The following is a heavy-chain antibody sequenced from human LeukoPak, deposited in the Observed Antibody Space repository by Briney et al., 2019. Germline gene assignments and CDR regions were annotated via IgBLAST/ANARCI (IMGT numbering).Heavy chain of an antibody. Sequence: PGGSLRLSCAASGFIFNNYGMSWVRQAPGKGLEWVSAIRGNADTTYYADSVKGRFTIFRDNYNNMLYLQMNSLRVEDTAVYYCAKGHGSSDWYYFDYWGQGTLVTVSS. CDR3: AKGHGSSDWYYFDY. V-gene: IGHV3-23*01. J-gene: IGHJ4*02. CDR2: IRGNADTT. D-gene: IGHD6-13*01. CDR1: GFIFNNYG.